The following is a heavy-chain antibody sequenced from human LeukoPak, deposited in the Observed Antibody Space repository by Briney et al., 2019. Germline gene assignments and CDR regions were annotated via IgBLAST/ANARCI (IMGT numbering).Heavy chain of an antibody. CDR1: RFTVKTYD. CDR3: PRASTVVAQFDY. J-gene: IGHJ4*02. CDR2: INRDAGTS. Sequence: GGSLRLSCAASRFTVKTYDMNWVRQSPGQGLEWVSNINRDAGTSWYADSVKRRFTVSSNNTRTTLYLLVDRLRAEATALYYCPRASTVVAQFDYWGQGTLVTVSS. V-gene: IGHV3-23*01. D-gene: IGHD4-23*01.